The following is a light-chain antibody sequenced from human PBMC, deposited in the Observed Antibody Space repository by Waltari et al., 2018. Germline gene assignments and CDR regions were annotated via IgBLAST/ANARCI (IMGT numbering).Light chain of an antibody. CDR1: QSVGDW. V-gene: IGKV1-5*03. Sequence: DIQMTQSPSILSASVGDIVTITCRASQSVGDWLAWYQQKPGEVPKLLIYKASKLESGVPPRFSGSGSGTEFTLTISSLQPVDFATYYCQQYQSSSNTFGQGTKLEIK. J-gene: IGKJ2*01. CDR3: QQYQSSSNT. CDR2: KAS.